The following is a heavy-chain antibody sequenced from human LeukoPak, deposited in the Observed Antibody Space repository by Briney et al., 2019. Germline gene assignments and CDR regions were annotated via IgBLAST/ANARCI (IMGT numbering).Heavy chain of an antibody. V-gene: IGHV1-46*01. Sequence: ASVKVSCKAFGYTFTSNYMHWVRQAPGQGPEWMGVISPSGGSTTYAQKFQGRVTLTRDMSTSTDYLELSSLRSEDTAVYYCARDHERRGYSYGLDYYYMDVWGKGTTVTISS. CDR2: ISPSGGST. CDR3: ARDHERRGYSYGLDYYYMDV. CDR1: GYTFTSNY. D-gene: IGHD5-18*01. J-gene: IGHJ6*03.